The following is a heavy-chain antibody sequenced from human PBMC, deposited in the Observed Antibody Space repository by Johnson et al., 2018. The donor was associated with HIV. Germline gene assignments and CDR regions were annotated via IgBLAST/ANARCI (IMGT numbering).Heavy chain of an antibody. V-gene: IGHV3-30-3*01. CDR1: GFTFSSYA. D-gene: IGHD2-21*01. CDR2: ISYDGSNK. Sequence: QVQLVESGGGVVRPGGSLRLSCAASGFTFSSYAMHWVRQAPGKGLEWVAVISYDGSNKYYADSVKGRFTISRDNSKNTLYLQMNSLRAEDTAVYYCARDWVIGDAFDIWGQGTKVTVSS. CDR3: ARDWVIGDAFDI. J-gene: IGHJ3*02.